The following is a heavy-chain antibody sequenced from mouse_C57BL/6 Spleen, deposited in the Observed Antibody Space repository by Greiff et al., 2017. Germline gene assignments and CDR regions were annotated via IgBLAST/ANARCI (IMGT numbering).Heavy chain of an antibody. CDR2: IYPGDGDT. D-gene: IGHD1-1*01. J-gene: IGHJ2*01. V-gene: IGHV1-80*01. Sequence: QVQLKQSGAELVKPGASVKISCKASGYAFSSYWMNWVKQRPGKGLEWIGQIYPGDGDTNYNGKFKGKATLTADKSSSTAYMQLSSLTSEDSAVYFCARSAQFITTVVGDYWGQGTTLTVSS. CDR3: ARSAQFITTVVGDY. CDR1: GYAFSSYW.